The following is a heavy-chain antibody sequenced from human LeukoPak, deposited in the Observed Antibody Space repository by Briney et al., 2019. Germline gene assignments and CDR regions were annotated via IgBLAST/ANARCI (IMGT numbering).Heavy chain of an antibody. J-gene: IGHJ2*01. D-gene: IGHD3-9*01. CDR1: GFTFSSYS. CDR2: ISSSSSYI. CDR3: ARSPGYYDILTGYPINWYFDL. V-gene: IGHV3-21*01. Sequence: PGGSLRLSCAASGFTFSSYSVKWVRQAPGKGLEWVSSISSSSSYIYHADSVKGRFTISRDNAKNSLYLQMNSLRAEDTAVYYCARSPGYYDILTGYPINWYFDLWGRGTLVTVSS.